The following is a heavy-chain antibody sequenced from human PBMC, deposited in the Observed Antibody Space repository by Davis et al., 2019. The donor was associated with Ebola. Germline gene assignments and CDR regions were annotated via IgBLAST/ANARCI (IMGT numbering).Heavy chain of an antibody. CDR2: ISSSSSTI. V-gene: IGHV3-48*01. CDR3: AIDTVTTTLYYFDY. J-gene: IGHJ4*02. Sequence: PGGSLRLSCAASGFTFSSYSMNWVRQAPGKGLEWVSYISSSSSTIYYADSVKGRFTISRDNSKNTLYLQMNSLRAEDTAVYYCAIDTVTTTLYYFDYWGQGTLVTVSS. CDR1: GFTFSSYS. D-gene: IGHD4-17*01.